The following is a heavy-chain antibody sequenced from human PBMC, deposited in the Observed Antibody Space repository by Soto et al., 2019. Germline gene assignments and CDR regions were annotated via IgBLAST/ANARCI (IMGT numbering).Heavy chain of an antibody. D-gene: IGHD3-9*01. Sequence: QVPLVQSGAEVKQTGSSVKISCKTSGHPLSYRYLHWFRQAPGQAFEWMGRMRPLIGDTNNAQKVHDRLTLTRDRPINTAYMELRSLTSDDTAIYYCAGEGSYETLSGNSHIFDWGQGTLVSVSS. V-gene: IGHV1-45*02. CDR2: MRPLIGDT. J-gene: IGHJ4*02. CDR1: GHPLSYRY. CDR3: AGEGSYETLSGNSHIFD.